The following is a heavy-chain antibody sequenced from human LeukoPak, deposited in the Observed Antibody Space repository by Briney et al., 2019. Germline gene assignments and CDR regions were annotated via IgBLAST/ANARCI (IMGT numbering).Heavy chain of an antibody. Sequence: GGSLRLSCAASGFTFSSYGMHWVRQAPGKGLEWVADIKQDGSEKYYVDSVKGRFTISRDNAKNSLYLQMNSLRAEDTAVYYCAREDYYGMDVWGQGTTVTVSS. V-gene: IGHV3-7*01. CDR1: GFTFSSYG. CDR2: IKQDGSEK. J-gene: IGHJ6*02. CDR3: AREDYYGMDV.